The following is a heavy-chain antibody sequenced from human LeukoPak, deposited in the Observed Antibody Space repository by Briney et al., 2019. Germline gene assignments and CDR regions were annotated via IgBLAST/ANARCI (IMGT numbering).Heavy chain of an antibody. CDR1: GFTFSSYE. J-gene: IGHJ6*02. CDR3: AREHYYDSSGPYGMDV. Sequence: GGSLRLSCAASGFTFSSYEMNWVRQAPGKGLEWVSYISSSGSTIYYADSVKGRFTISRDNAKNSLYLQMNSLRAEDTAVYYCAREHYYDSSGPYGMDVWGQGTTVTVSS. D-gene: IGHD3-22*01. V-gene: IGHV3-48*03. CDR2: ISSSGSTI.